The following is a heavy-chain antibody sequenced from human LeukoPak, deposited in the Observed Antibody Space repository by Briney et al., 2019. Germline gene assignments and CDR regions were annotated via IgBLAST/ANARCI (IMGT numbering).Heavy chain of an antibody. CDR3: ARDEGITGTTFDY. J-gene: IGHJ4*02. CDR2: INLNSGGT. D-gene: IGHD1-7*01. CDR1: GYTFTGYY. Sequence: ASVKVSCRASGYTFTGYYMHWVRQAPGQGLEWMGWINLNSGGTNYAQKFQGRVTMTRDTPISTAYLELSRLRSDDTAVYYCARDEGITGTTFDYWGRGTLVTVSS. V-gene: IGHV1-2*02.